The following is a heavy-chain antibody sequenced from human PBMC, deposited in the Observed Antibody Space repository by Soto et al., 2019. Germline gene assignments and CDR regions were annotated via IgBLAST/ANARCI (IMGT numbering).Heavy chain of an antibody. V-gene: IGHV3-11*06. CDR1: GFTLNDYY. Sequence: QVQLVESGGGLLKPGGSLRLSCAASGFTLNDYYMNWIRQAPGKGLEWVSDISSSGSSTNYADSVKGRFTISRDNAKNSLYLPMNSLRAEDTAVYYCASDDAERGMRGVSQRVYYGMDVWGQGTTVTVSS. D-gene: IGHD3-3*01. CDR3: ASDDAERGMRGVSQRVYYGMDV. J-gene: IGHJ6*02. CDR2: ISSSGSST.